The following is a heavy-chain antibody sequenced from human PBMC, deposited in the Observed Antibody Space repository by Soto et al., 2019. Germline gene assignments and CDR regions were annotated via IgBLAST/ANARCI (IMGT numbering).Heavy chain of an antibody. CDR2: VNSDGSST. D-gene: IGHD5-18*01. V-gene: IGHV3-74*01. J-gene: IGHJ6*02. CDR1: GFTFSSYW. Sequence: GGSLRLSCAASGFTFSSYWMHWVRQTPGKGLVWVSRVNSDGSSTRYADSVKGRFTISRDNAKNTVYLQMNSLRAEDTAVYYCARVGVDTTVVDGGYFYYGMDVWGQGTTVTVS. CDR3: ARVGVDTTVVDGGYFYYGMDV.